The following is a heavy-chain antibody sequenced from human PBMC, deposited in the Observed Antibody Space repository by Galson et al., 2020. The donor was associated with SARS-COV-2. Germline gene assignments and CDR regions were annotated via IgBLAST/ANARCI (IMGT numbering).Heavy chain of an antibody. D-gene: IGHD6-19*01. Sequence: GESLKISCAASGFTFSSYAMSWVRQAPGKGLEWVSAISGSGGSTYYADSVKGRFTISRDNSKNTLYLQMNSLRAEDTAVYYCAKGQWLVSFAFDIWGQGTMVTVSS. CDR2: ISGSGGST. CDR3: AKGQWLVSFAFDI. V-gene: IGHV3-23*01. J-gene: IGHJ3*02. CDR1: GFTFSSYA.